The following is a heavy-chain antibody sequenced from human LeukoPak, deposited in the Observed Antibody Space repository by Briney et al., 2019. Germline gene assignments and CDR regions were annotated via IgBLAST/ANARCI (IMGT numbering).Heavy chain of an antibody. J-gene: IGHJ4*02. D-gene: IGHD6-19*01. Sequence: GGSLRLSCAASGFTFSNYVMRWVRQAPGKGLEWVSSISDSGSNTNYADSVKGRFTTSRDNAKNSLFLEMNSLRVEDTAVYYCVRGDGLFDYWGQGALVTVSS. CDR2: ISDSGSNT. CDR3: VRGDGLFDY. CDR1: GFTFSNYV. V-gene: IGHV3-21*04.